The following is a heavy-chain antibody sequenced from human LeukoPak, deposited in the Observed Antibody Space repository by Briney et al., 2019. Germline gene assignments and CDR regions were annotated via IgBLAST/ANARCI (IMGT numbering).Heavy chain of an antibody. Sequence: SETLSLTCTVSGGSISSSSYYWGWIRQPPGKGLEWIGSIYYSGSTYYNPSLKSRVTISVDTSKNQFSLKLSSVTAADTAVYYCAREGARWEPSFSAFDIWGQGTMVTVSS. CDR3: AREGARWEPSFSAFDI. V-gene: IGHV4-39*07. CDR1: GGSISSSSYY. D-gene: IGHD1-26*01. CDR2: IYYSGST. J-gene: IGHJ3*02.